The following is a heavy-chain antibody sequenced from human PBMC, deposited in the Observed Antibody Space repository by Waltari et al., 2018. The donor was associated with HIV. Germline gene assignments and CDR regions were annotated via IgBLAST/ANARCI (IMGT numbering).Heavy chain of an antibody. V-gene: IGHV1-24*01. CDR1: GYSLTELY. CDR2: FYLEEDEI. CDR3: ATDSVTMVRGVIRGNFDY. J-gene: IGHJ4*02. D-gene: IGHD3-10*01. Sequence: QVQLVQSGAEVKKPGASVKVSCKVSGYSLTELYMHWVRQAPGKGLEWMGGFYLEEDEIAYAQKFQYRVTMTEDTSTDTAYMELSSLRSEDTAVYYCATDSVTMVRGVIRGNFDYWGQGTVVTVSS.